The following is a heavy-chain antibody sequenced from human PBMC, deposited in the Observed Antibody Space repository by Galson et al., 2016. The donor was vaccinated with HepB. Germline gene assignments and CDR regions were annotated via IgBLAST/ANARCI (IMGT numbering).Heavy chain of an antibody. D-gene: IGHD1-1*01. CDR3: AKEVTTGGYFDL. CDR2: ISSRDSRT. V-gene: IGHV3-11*04. Sequence: SLRLSSAASGFTFSDYYMNWIRQAPGKGLEWISYISSRDSRTYHVDSVKGRFTISRDNAKNSLFLQMSSLRVEDTAVYYCAKEVTTGGYFDLWGRGTLVTVSS. CDR1: GFTFSDYY. J-gene: IGHJ2*01.